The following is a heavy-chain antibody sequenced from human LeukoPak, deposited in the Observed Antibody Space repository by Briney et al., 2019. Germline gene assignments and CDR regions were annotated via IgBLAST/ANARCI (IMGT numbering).Heavy chain of an antibody. CDR2: IYSSVT. V-gene: IGHV3-53*01. D-gene: IGHD4/OR15-4a*01. CDR1: GFTVSSNS. J-gene: IGHJ4*02. Sequence: GGSLRLSCTVSGFTVSSNSMSWVRQAPGKGLEWVSFIYSSVTHYSDSVKGRFTISRDNSKKTLYIQMNSLRAEDTAVYYCARRAGAYSHPYDYWGQGTLVTVSS. CDR3: ARRAGAYSHPYDY.